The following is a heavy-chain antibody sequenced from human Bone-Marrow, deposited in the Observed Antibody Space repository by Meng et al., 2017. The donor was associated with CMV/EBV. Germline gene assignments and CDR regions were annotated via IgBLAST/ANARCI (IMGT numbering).Heavy chain of an antibody. V-gene: IGHV5-51*01. CDR2: IYPGDSDT. CDR3: ARRQPIGDVFDI. Sequence: KVSCKGSGYSFTSYWIGWVRQMPGKGLEWMGRIYPGDSDTTYRPSFQGQVTISVDKSASIAYLQWSSLKASDTGMYYCARRQPIGDVFDIWGQGTMVTVS. CDR1: GYSFTSYW. J-gene: IGHJ3*02. D-gene: IGHD2-21*01.